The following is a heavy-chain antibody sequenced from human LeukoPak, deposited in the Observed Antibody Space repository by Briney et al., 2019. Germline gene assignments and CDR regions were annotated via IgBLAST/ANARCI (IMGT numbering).Heavy chain of an antibody. CDR3: AKYAVAAAGKRWFDP. D-gene: IGHD6-13*01. CDR1: GFTFSSYA. J-gene: IGHJ5*02. CDR2: IWGSGGSI. Sequence: GGSLRLSCAASGFTFSSYAMSWVRRAPGKGLEWVSGIWGSGGSIYYADSVQGRFTISRDNSKNTLYLQMNSLSGEDTALYYCAKYAVAAAGKRWFDPWGQGTLVTVSS. V-gene: IGHV3-23*01.